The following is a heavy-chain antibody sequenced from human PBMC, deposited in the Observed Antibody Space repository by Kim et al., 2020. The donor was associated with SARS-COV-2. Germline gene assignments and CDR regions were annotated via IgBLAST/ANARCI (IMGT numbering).Heavy chain of an antibody. CDR2: IYYSGST. CDR1: GGSISSGGYY. J-gene: IGHJ4*02. D-gene: IGHD3-3*01. V-gene: IGHV4-31*03. CDR3: ARGITIFGVVTQPFDY. Sequence: SQTLSLTCTVSGGSISSGGYYWSWIRQHPGKGLEWIGYIYYSGSTYYKPSLKSRVTLSVDTSKNQFSLKLSSVTAADTAVYYCARGITIFGVVTQPFDYWGQGTLVTVSS.